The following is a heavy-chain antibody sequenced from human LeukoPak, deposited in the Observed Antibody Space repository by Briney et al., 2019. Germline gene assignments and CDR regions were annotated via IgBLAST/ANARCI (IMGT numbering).Heavy chain of an antibody. CDR2: VYYGGNT. CDR3: ARQRADYFYHYLDV. V-gene: IGHV4-39*01. CDR1: GGSISSSSYY. Sequence: SETLSLTCTVSGGSISSSSYYWDWVRQPPRKGLEWTGNVYYGGNTFYNSSLESRVTISVDMSKNQFSLKLSSLTAADTAVYYCARQRADYFYHYLDVWGKGTSVTVSS. J-gene: IGHJ6*03.